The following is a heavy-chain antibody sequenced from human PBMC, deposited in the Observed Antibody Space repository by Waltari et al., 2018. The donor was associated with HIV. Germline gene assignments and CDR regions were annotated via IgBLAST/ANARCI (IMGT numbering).Heavy chain of an antibody. D-gene: IGHD1-26*01. CDR1: GFSFSFFS. V-gene: IGHV3-21*01. J-gene: IGHJ5*02. CDR3: ARGGAGATAEDLFDP. Sequence: EVQLVESGGGLVEPGGSLRLSCEPSGFSFSFFSMNWVRQAPGKGLEWVSSISSTSSHIFYADSVRGRFTISRDNAKNSLYLQMNSLKAEDTAVYYCARGGAGATAEDLFDPWGQGTLVTVSS. CDR2: ISSTSSHI.